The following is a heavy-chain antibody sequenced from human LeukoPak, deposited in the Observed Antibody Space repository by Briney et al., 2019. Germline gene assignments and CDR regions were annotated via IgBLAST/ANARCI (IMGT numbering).Heavy chain of an antibody. CDR2: MNPNSGNT. CDR1: GYTFANYD. Sequence: ASVKVSCKASGYTFANYDINWVRQATGQGLEWMGWMNPNSGNTGYAQKFQGRVTMTRDTSISTAYMELSRLRSDDTAVYYCARQHYYDSSGSLLLWDYGGQGTLVTVSS. D-gene: IGHD3-22*01. J-gene: IGHJ4*02. CDR3: ARQHYYDSSGSLLLWDY. V-gene: IGHV1-8*01.